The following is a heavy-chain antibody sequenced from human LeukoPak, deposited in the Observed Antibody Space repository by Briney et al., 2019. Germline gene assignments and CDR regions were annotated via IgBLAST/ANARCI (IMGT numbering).Heavy chain of an antibody. CDR2: INPSGGST. J-gene: IGHJ3*02. D-gene: IGHD3-22*01. CDR1: GYIFTSYY. V-gene: IGHV1-46*01. Sequence: GASVKVSCKASGYIFTSYYIHWVRQAPGQGLEWMGIINPSGGSTSYAQKFQGRVTMTRDTSTSTVYMDLSSLRSEDTAVYYCASTLYYYDSSGSSNDAFDIWGQGTMVTVSS. CDR3: ASTLYYYDSSGSSNDAFDI.